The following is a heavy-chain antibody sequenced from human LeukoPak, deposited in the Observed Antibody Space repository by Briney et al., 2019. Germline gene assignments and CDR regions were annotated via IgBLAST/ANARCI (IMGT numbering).Heavy chain of an antibody. Sequence: NPSQTLSLTCTVSGGSISSGSYYWSWIRQPAGKGLEWIGRIYTSGSTNYNPSLKSRVTISVDTSKNQFSLKLSSVTAADTAVYYCASMTIFGVVSHQYYMDVWGKGTTVTVSS. J-gene: IGHJ6*03. CDR2: IYTSGST. D-gene: IGHD3-3*01. V-gene: IGHV4-61*02. CDR1: GGSISSGSYY. CDR3: ASMTIFGVVSHQYYMDV.